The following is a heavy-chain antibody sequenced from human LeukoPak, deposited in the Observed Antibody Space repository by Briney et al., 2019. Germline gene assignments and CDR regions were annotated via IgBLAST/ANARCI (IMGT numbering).Heavy chain of an antibody. CDR3: ARQEDALDY. V-gene: IGHV4-39*01. J-gene: IGHJ4*02. CDR1: GGSISSSSYY. Sequence: SETLSLTCTVSGGSISSSSYYWGWIRQPPGKGLEWIGSIYYSGSTYYNPSLKSRVTISVDTSKNQFSLKLSSVTAADAAVYYCARQEDALDYWGQGTLVTVSS. CDR2: IYYSGST.